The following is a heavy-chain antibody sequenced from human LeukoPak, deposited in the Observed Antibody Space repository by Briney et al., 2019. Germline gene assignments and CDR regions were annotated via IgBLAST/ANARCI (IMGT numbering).Heavy chain of an antibody. D-gene: IGHD3-10*01. J-gene: IGHJ6*03. CDR2: INTNTGNP. Sequence: GASVKVSCKASGYTLTSYAMNWVRQAPGQGLEWMGWINTNTGNPTYAQGFTGRFVFSLDTSVSTAYLQISSLKADDTAVYYCARDSPYGSGSSYYYYYMDVWGKGTTVTVSS. V-gene: IGHV7-4-1*02. CDR1: GYTLTSYA. CDR3: ARDSPYGSGSSYYYYYMDV.